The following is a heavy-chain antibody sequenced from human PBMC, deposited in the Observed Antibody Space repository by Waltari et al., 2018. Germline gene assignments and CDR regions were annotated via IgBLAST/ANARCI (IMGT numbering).Heavy chain of an antibody. CDR2: ISAYNGNT. Sequence: QVQLVQSGAAVTKAGAPGSVSCKDCAYNVTSYGISWVRQAPGQGLEWMGWISAYNGNTNYAQNLQGRVTMTTDTSTSTAYMELRSLRSDDTAVYYCARDQWTTPLYFAYWGQGTLVTVSS. J-gene: IGHJ4*02. V-gene: IGHV1-18*01. CDR1: AYNVTSYG. CDR3: ARDQWTTPLYFAY. D-gene: IGHD6-19*01.